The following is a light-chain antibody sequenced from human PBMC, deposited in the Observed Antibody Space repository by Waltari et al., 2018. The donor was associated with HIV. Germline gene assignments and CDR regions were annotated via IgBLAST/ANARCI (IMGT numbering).Light chain of an antibody. CDR1: SSDIGSYNL. Sequence: QSALTPPASVSGSLGQSITISCTGTSSDIGSYNLVSWYQQYPGKAPKVIIYDVNKCPSRVAHRFSGFKAANTASLTISGLQAEDEADYYCCSYAGSPTFVIFGGGTKVTVL. V-gene: IGLV2-23*02. CDR3: CSYAGSPTFVI. J-gene: IGLJ2*01. CDR2: DVN.